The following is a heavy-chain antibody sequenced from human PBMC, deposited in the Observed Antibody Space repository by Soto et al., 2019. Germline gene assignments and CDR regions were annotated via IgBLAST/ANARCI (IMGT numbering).Heavy chain of an antibody. CDR1: GFTFDDYS. Sequence: RRLSCAASGFTFDDYSMHWVRQAPGKGLEWISLINWDGGSTYYADSVKGRFTISRDNRKNSLFLEMNSLTTEDTAFYYCVKDRNTVTGNYFFDYWGQGTLVTVSS. D-gene: IGHD4-17*01. CDR3: VKDRNTVTGNYFFDY. J-gene: IGHJ4*02. V-gene: IGHV3-43*01. CDR2: INWDGGST.